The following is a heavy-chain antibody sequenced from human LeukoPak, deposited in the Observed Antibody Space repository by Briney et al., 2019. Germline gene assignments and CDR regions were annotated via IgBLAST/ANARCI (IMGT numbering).Heavy chain of an antibody. CDR3: ARGGYGGYADNRFDP. V-gene: IGHV4-34*01. CDR2: INHSGST. CDR1: GGSFSGYY. D-gene: IGHD5-12*01. Sequence: SETLSLTCAVYGGSFSGYYWSWIRQPPGKGLEWIGEINHSGSTNYNPSLKSRVTISVDTSKNQFSLKLSSVTAADTAVYYCARGGYGGYADNRFDPWGQGTLVTVSS. J-gene: IGHJ5*02.